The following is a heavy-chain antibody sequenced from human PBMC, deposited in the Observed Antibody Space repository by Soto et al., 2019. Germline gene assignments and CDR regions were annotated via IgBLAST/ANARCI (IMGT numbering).Heavy chain of an antibody. V-gene: IGHV5-51*01. CDR1: GYSFTSYW. CDR2: IYPGDSDT. Sequence: GESLQISCKGSGYSFTSYWIGWVRQMPGKGLEWMGIIYPGDSDTRYSPSFQGQVTISADKSISTAYLQWSSLKASDTAMYHCAIIKGFGGKSGYYYGMDVWGQGTTVTASS. CDR3: AIIKGFGGKSGYYYGMDV. J-gene: IGHJ6*02. D-gene: IGHD2-15*01.